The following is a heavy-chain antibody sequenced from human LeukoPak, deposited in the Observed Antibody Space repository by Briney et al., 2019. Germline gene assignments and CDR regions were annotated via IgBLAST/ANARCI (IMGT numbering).Heavy chain of an antibody. V-gene: IGHV3-23*01. CDR2: ISGSGDGT. J-gene: IGHJ4*02. Sequence: QPGGSLRLSCEASGFNFYTYAMSWVRLAPGKGLEWVSGISGSGDGTYYADSVKGRFTISRDNSENTLSLQMNSLRAEDTAVYYCAKDLGYCSSSTCLSIDYWGQGTLVTVSS. CDR1: GFNFYTYA. CDR3: AKDLGYCSSSTCLSIDY. D-gene: IGHD2-2*01.